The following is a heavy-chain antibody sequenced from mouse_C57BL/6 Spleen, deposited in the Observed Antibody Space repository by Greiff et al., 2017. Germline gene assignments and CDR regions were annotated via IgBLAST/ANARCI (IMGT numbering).Heavy chain of an antibody. CDR2: ISYDGSN. CDR1: GYSITSGYY. Sequence: EVKLVESGPGLVKPSQSLSLTCSVTGYSITSGYYWNWIRQFPGNKLEWMGYISYDGSNNYNPSLKNRISITRDTSKNQFFLKLNSVTTEDAATYDCAREEPSSWLAYWGQGTLVTVSA. V-gene: IGHV3-6*01. J-gene: IGHJ3*01. CDR3: AREEPSSWLAY.